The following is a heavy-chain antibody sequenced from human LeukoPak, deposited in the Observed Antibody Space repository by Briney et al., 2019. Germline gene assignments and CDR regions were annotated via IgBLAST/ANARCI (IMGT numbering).Heavy chain of an antibody. V-gene: IGHV3-11*06. J-gene: IGHJ4*02. CDR2: ISSSSTYT. Sequence: GGSLRLSCAASGFTVSSNYMSWVPQPPGKGLEWLSYISSSSTYTKYADSVKGRFTVSRDNAKNSLYLQMNSLRAEDTAVYYCASRGQNGSFKIWGQGTLVTVSS. CDR1: GFTVSSNY. D-gene: IGHD3-10*01. CDR3: ASRGQNGSFKI.